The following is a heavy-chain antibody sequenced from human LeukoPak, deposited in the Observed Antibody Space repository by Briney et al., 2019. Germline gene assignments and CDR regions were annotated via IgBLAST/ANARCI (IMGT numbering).Heavy chain of an antibody. V-gene: IGHV5-51*01. CDR3: ARHNPRGMQCLVLAALPL. D-gene: IGHD6-19*01. CDR2: IYPGDSDT. J-gene: IGHJ3*01. CDR1: GYSCTSYL. Sequence: GESPITCCKGSGYSCTSYLIGWVRQMPGKGLEWMGIIYPGDSDTRYSPSFQGQVTISAGKSISTAYLQWCSRKASDTAMYYCARHNPRGMQCLVLAALPLSGQGTTVTVSS.